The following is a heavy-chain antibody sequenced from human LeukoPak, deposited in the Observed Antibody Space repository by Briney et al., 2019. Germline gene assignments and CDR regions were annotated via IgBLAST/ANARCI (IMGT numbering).Heavy chain of an antibody. D-gene: IGHD6-13*01. CDR1: GGSFSGYY. CDR3: ARTRIAASGAYRY. J-gene: IGHJ4*02. Sequence: ASETLSLTCAVYGGSFSGYYWSWIRQPPGKGLEWIGEINHSGSTNYNPSLKSRVTISVDTSKNQLSLKLSSVTAADTAIYYCARTRIAASGAYRYWGQGTLVTVSS. V-gene: IGHV4-34*01. CDR2: INHSGST.